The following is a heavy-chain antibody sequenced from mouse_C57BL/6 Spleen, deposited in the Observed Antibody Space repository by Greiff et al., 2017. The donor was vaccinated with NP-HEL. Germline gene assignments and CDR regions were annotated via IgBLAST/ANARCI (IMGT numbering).Heavy chain of an antibody. Sequence: LQESDAELVKPGASVKISCKVSGYTFTDHTIHWMKQRPEQGLEWIGYIYPRDGSTKYNEKFKGKATLTADKSSSTAYMQLNSLTSEDSAVYFCASYYGSSPYWYFDVWGTGTTVTVSS. CDR1: GYTFTDHT. D-gene: IGHD1-1*01. V-gene: IGHV1-78*01. J-gene: IGHJ1*03. CDR2: IYPRDGST. CDR3: ASYYGSSPYWYFDV.